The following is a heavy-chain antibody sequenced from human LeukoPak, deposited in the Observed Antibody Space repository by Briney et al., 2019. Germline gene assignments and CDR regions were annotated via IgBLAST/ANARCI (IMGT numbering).Heavy chain of an antibody. Sequence: GGSLRLSCAASGFTFSSYSMNWVRQAPGKGLEWVSSISSSSSYIYYADSVKGRFTISRDNAKNSLYLQMNSLRAEDTAVFYCATAGDFWSGYRYMDVWGKGTTVTVSS. CDR2: ISSSSSYI. J-gene: IGHJ6*03. D-gene: IGHD3-3*01. V-gene: IGHV3-21*01. CDR1: GFTFSSYS. CDR3: ATAGDFWSGYRYMDV.